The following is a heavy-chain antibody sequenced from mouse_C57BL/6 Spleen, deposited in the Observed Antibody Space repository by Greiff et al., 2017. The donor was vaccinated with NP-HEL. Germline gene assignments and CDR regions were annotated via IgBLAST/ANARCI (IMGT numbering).Heavy chain of an antibody. J-gene: IGHJ1*03. V-gene: IGHV1-42*01. CDR3: ASTTVVARRYFDV. CDR1: GYSFTGYY. CDR2: INPSTGGT. Sequence: VQLKQSGPELVKPGASVKISCKASGYSFTGYYMNWVKQSPEKSLEWIGEINPSTGGTTYNQKFKAKATLTVDKSSSTAYMQLKSLTSEDSAVYYCASTTVVARRYFDVWGTGTTVTVSS. D-gene: IGHD1-1*01.